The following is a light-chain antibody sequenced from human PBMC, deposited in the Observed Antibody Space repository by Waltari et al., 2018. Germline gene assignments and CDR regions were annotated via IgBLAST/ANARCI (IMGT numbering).Light chain of an antibody. Sequence: DIQMTQSPSSLSASVGDRVTITCQASQDIKKYLNWYQQKPGKAPKLLIYDASSLETGVPSRFRGSGSGTYFTFTISSLQPEDVATYYCQQYENLPITFGQGTRLDFK. CDR2: DAS. CDR1: QDIKKY. V-gene: IGKV1-33*01. J-gene: IGKJ5*01. CDR3: QQYENLPIT.